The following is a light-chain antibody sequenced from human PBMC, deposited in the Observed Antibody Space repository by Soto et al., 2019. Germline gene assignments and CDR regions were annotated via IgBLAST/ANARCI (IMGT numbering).Light chain of an antibody. J-gene: IGKJ4*01. CDR3: QQYYSYIT. Sequence: DFQMTQSPSTLSASVGDRITITCRASQSVRSWLAWYQQHPGSAPKLLIYDVSSLATGAPSRFSGSGSETEFTLTISGLQPDDFATYYCQQYYSYITFGGGIKVEIK. CDR2: DVS. CDR1: QSVRSW. V-gene: IGKV1-5*01.